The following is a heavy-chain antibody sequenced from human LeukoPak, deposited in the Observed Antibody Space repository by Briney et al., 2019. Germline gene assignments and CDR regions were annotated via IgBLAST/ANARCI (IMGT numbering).Heavy chain of an antibody. V-gene: IGHV3-23*01. Sequence: PGRSLRLSCAASGFTFSSYGMHWVRQASGKGLEWVSGISDSGDNTYYADSVKGRFTISRDNYENTLYLQMNSLRAEDTAVYYCAKSRDGYNMYYFDYWGQGTLVTVSS. J-gene: IGHJ4*02. CDR2: ISDSGDNT. D-gene: IGHD5-24*01. CDR3: AKSRDGYNMYYFDY. CDR1: GFTFSSYG.